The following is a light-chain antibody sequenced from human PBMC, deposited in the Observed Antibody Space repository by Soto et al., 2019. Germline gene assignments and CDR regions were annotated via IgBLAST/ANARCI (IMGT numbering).Light chain of an antibody. J-gene: IGLJ3*02. V-gene: IGLV2-14*02. CDR3: AAWDDTLSVWV. CDR2: STN. CDR1: SSDVGSYNL. Sequence: QSALTQPASVSGSPGQSITISCTGTSSDVGSYNLVSWYQQHPGKAPKVLVYSTNQRPSGVPDRFSGSKSGTSASLAISGLQSEDEADYYCAAWDDTLSVWVFGGGTNSPS.